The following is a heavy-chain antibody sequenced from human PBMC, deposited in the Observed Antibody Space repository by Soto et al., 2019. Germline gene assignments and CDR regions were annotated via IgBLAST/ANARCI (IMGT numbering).Heavy chain of an antibody. CDR3: ARTDRYDSPSTGWANRFDL. V-gene: IGHV3-23*01. CDR2: LTRDGPA. D-gene: IGHD2-8*02. Sequence: EVQVLESGGGLVQPGGSLRLFCAAFGFTFSNYAVTWVRQAAGEGLEWVSTLTRDGPAYFGDAVKGRFTISRDNSKNMVYLQMDSLRVDDTGVYYCARTDRYDSPSTGWANRFDLWGQGSLVIVSS. CDR1: GFTFSNYA. J-gene: IGHJ4*02.